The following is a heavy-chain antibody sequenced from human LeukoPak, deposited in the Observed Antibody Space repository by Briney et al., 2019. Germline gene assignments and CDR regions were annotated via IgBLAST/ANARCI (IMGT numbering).Heavy chain of an antibody. V-gene: IGHV3-74*01. CDR1: GFTFSSYS. J-gene: IGHJ6*03. Sequence: GGSLRLSCTASGFTFSSYSMNWVRQAPRKGLVWVSRINSHGSSISYADSVKGRFTISRDNAKNTLYLQMNSLRAEDTAVYYCASLITDPYYYYYMDVWGKGTTVTVSS. CDR3: ASLITDPYYYYYMDV. D-gene: IGHD3-10*01. CDR2: INSHGSSI.